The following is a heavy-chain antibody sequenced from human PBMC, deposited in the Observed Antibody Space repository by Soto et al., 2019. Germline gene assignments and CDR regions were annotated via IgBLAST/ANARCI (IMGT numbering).Heavy chain of an antibody. CDR2: IYWDEDK. CDR1: GFSLSTSGGG. J-gene: IGHJ4*02. V-gene: IGHV2-5*02. CDR3: ATGEWIQLWFGWDY. Sequence: QITLKESGPTLVKPTQTLMLTCTFSGFSLSTSGGGVGWIRQPPGKALEWLALIYWDEDKRYSASLKNRLTMAKGPSKNQVVLTTTNLGPVDTAPYFCATGEWIQLWFGWDYWGQGTLVTVSS. D-gene: IGHD5-18*01.